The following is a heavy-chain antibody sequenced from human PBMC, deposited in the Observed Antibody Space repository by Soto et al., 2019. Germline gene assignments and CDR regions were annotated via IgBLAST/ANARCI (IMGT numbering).Heavy chain of an antibody. CDR3: ARRERAAGTDWWFGP. Sequence: QLQLQESGPGLVKPSETLSLTCTVSGGSISSSSFHWGWIRQPPGKGLEWIGSIYYSGSTYYSPSLKVRGTIXXDXSXXPFSLKLSSVTAADTAVYYCARRERAAGTDWWFGPWGQGTLVTVSS. V-gene: IGHV4-39*01. CDR2: IYYSGST. CDR1: GGSISSSSFH. D-gene: IGHD6-13*01. J-gene: IGHJ5*02.